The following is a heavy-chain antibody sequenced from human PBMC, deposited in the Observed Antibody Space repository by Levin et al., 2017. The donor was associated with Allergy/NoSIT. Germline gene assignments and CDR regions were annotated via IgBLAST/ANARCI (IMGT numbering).Heavy chain of an antibody. J-gene: IGHJ4*02. CDR3: EREAHSSGWYDY. V-gene: IGHV4-59*01. CDR2: IYYSGST. D-gene: IGHD6-19*01. Sequence: SETLSLTCTVSGGSISSYYWSWIRQPPGKGLEWIGYIYYSGSTNYNPSLKSRVTISVDTSKNQFSLKLSSVTAADTAVYYCEREAHSSGWYDYWGQGTLVTVSS. CDR1: GGSISSYY.